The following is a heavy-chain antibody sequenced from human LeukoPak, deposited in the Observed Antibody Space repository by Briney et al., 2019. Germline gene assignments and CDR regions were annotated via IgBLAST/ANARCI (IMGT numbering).Heavy chain of an antibody. CDR2: IKQDGSEK. Sequence: GGSLRLSCAASGFTFSTYWMSWVRQAPGRGLEWVANIKQDGSEKYYVDSVKGRFSISRDNAKNSLYLQLNSLRAEDTAVYYCARDFRGSLGYWGQGTLVTVSS. D-gene: IGHD1-26*01. CDR3: ARDFRGSLGY. CDR1: GFTFSTYW. V-gene: IGHV3-7*01. J-gene: IGHJ4*02.